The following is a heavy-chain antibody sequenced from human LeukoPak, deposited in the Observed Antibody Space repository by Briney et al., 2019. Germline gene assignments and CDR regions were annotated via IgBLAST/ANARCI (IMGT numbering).Heavy chain of an antibody. D-gene: IGHD2-15*01. Sequence: PSETLSLTCTVSGYSINSVYYWGWIRQPPEKGLEWLGSIYHSGSTYYNPSLKSRVTISVDTSKNQFSLKLTSVTAADTAVYYCARSEAAWAFADYWGQGTLVTVSS. CDR3: ARSEAAWAFADY. CDR1: GYSINSVYY. J-gene: IGHJ4*02. V-gene: IGHV4-38-2*02. CDR2: IYHSGST.